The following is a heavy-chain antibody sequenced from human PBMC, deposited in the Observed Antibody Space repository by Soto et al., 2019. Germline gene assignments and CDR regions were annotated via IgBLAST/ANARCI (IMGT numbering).Heavy chain of an antibody. Sequence: SETLSLTCTVSGGSISSSSYSWSWIRQPPGKGLEWIGYIYHSGSTYYNPSLKSRVTISVDRSKNQFSLKLSSVTAADTAVYYCVRVPDYWGQGTLVTVSS. J-gene: IGHJ4*02. CDR2: IYHSGST. V-gene: IGHV4-30-2*01. CDR3: VRVPDY. CDR1: GGSISSSSYS.